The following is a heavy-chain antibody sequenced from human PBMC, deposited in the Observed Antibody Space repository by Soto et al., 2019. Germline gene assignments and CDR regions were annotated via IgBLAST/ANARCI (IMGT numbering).Heavy chain of an antibody. CDR3: ARYRREAVAGYTLDN. Sequence: SETLSLTCTVSGGSISSNYWTWIRQPPGKGLEWIGYVYNSGSTNYNPSLKSRVTISEDTSKSQFSPKVNSMTAADTAVYYCARYRREAVAGYTLDNWGQGILVTVSS. CDR2: VYNSGST. J-gene: IGHJ4*02. V-gene: IGHV4-59*01. D-gene: IGHD6-13*01. CDR1: GGSISSNY.